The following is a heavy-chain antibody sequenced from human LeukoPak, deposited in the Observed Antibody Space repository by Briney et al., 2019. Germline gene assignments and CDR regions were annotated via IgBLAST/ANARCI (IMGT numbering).Heavy chain of an antibody. CDR2: IGDSGGWT. J-gene: IGHJ5*02. Sequence: GGSLRLSCGASGFIFSSYAMYWVRQAPGKGLEWVSVIGDSGGWTHYADSVKGRFTISRDNSKNTLYLQMKSLRAEDTAVYYCAKRVSGIFGAGMGFDNWGQGTLVTVSS. D-gene: IGHD3-3*01. V-gene: IGHV3-23*01. CDR1: GFIFSSYA. CDR3: AKRVSGIFGAGMGFDN.